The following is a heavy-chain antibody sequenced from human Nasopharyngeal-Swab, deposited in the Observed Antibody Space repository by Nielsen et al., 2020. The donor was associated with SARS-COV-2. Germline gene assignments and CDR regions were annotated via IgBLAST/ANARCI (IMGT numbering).Heavy chain of an antibody. V-gene: IGHV1-24*01. J-gene: IGHJ4*02. CDR1: GYTLTELS. Sequence: ASVKVSCKVSGYTLTELSMHWVRQAPGKGLEWMGGFDPEDGETIYAQKFQGRVTMTEDTSTDTAYMELSSLRSEDTAVYYCATDYAVRGKKGFDYWGQGTLVTVSS. D-gene: IGHD3-10*01. CDR2: FDPEDGET. CDR3: ATDYAVRGKKGFDY.